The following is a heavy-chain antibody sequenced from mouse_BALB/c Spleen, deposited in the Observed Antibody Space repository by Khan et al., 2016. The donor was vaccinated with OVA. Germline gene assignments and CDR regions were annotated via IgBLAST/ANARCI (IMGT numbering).Heavy chain of an antibody. D-gene: IGHD2-1*01. Sequence: EVQLQESGPGLVKPSQSLSLTCTVTGYSIPSDYAWNWIRQFPGNKLEWMGYISYSGRTSYNPSLKSRISITRDTSKNQFFLQLNSVTTEDTATYYCARSYGNYLDYWGQGTTLTVSS. CDR3: ARSYGNYLDY. CDR1: GYSIPSDYA. J-gene: IGHJ2*01. CDR2: ISYSGRT. V-gene: IGHV3-2*02.